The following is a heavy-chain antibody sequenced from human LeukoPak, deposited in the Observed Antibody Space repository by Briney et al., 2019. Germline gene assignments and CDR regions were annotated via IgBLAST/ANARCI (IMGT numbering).Heavy chain of an antibody. D-gene: IGHD2-2*01. CDR3: ARGVTLIVVVPSAIPHYYYYYMDV. J-gene: IGHJ6*03. CDR1: GGSFSGYY. CDR2: INHSGST. Sequence: SETLSLTCAVYGGSFSGYYWSWIRQPPGKGLEWIGEINHSGSTNYNPSLKSRVTISVDTSKNQFSLKLSSVTAADTAVYYCARGVTLIVVVPSAIPHYYYYYMDVWGKGTTVTVSS. V-gene: IGHV4-34*01.